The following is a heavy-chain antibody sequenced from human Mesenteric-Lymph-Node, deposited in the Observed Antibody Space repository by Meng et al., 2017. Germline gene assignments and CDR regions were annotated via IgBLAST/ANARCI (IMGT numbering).Heavy chain of an antibody. CDR2: ISYDGSNK. D-gene: IGHD6-19*01. J-gene: IGHJ4*02. Sequence: GESLKISCAASGFTFSSYAMHWVRQAPGKGLEWVAVISYDGSNKYYAQYVKGRFTISRDNSKNTLYLQMNSLRAEDTAVYYYAKVDSRIAVAGNLDYWGQGTLVTVSS. CDR3: AKVDSRIAVAGNLDY. V-gene: IGHV3-30-3*02. CDR1: GFTFSSYA.